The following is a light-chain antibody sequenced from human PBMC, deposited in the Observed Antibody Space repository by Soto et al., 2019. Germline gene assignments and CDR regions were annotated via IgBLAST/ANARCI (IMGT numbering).Light chain of an antibody. CDR2: EVN. CDR1: SSDVGPYDY. Sequence: QSALTQPPSAPGSPGQSVTISCTGTSSDVGPYDYVCWYQQHPGKAPKLMIYEVNKRPSGVPDRFSGSKSGNTASLSVSGRQAGDEADYYCSSFAANDNVVFGGGTKVTVL. V-gene: IGLV2-8*01. CDR3: SSFAANDNVV. J-gene: IGLJ3*02.